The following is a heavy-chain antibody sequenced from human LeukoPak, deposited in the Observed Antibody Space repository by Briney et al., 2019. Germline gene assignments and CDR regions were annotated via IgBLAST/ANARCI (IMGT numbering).Heavy chain of an antibody. CDR3: AKGQLRYFDWLSSYYYYGMDV. V-gene: IGHV3-30*18. Sequence: GGSLRLSCAASGFTFSGYGMHWVRQAPGKGLEWVAVISYDGSNKCNADSVKGRFTISRDNSKNTLYLQMNSLRAEDTAVYYCAKGQLRYFDWLSSYYYYGMDVWGQGTTVTVSS. CDR1: GFTFSGYG. D-gene: IGHD3-9*01. J-gene: IGHJ6*02. CDR2: ISYDGSNK.